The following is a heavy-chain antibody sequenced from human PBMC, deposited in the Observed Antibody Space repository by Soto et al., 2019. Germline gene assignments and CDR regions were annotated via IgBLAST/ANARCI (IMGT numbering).Heavy chain of an antibody. CDR1: GYSFTSYW. D-gene: IGHD2-15*01. Sequence: GESLKISCKGSGYSFTSYWIGWVRQMPGKGLEWMGIIYPGDSDTRYSPSFQGQVTMPADKSISTAYLQWSSLKASDTAMYYCARLGIYCSGGSCYFNYFDYWGQGTLVTVSS. CDR2: IYPGDSDT. J-gene: IGHJ4*02. V-gene: IGHV5-51*01. CDR3: ARLGIYCSGGSCYFNYFDY.